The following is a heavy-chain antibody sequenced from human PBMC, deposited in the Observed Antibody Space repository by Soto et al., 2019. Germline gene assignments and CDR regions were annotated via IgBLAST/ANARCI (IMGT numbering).Heavy chain of an antibody. D-gene: IGHD6-6*01. CDR1: GYTFTSYY. CDR3: ARDGRSSIAARAPGGFDP. V-gene: IGHV1-46*03. Sequence: ASVKVSCKASGYTFTSYYMHWVRQAPEQGLEWMGIINPSGGSTSYAQKFQGRVTMTRDTSTSTVYMELSSLRSEDTAVYYCARDGRSSIAARAPGGFDPWGQGTLVTVSS. J-gene: IGHJ5*02. CDR2: INPSGGST.